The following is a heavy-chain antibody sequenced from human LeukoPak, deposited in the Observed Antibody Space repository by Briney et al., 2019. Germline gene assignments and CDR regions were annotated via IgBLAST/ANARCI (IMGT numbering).Heavy chain of an antibody. Sequence: ASVKVSRKHSVYTFTSYDINWVRQAIGQGVGCMGCMYPKSGNTGYAQKFHGRITMTRNTSISTAYMELSSLRSEDTAVYYCARGVNGFDYWGQGTLVTVSS. V-gene: IGHV1-8*01. CDR1: VYTFTSYD. CDR3: ARGVNGFDY. CDR2: MYPKSGNT. J-gene: IGHJ4*02. D-gene: IGHD3-22*01.